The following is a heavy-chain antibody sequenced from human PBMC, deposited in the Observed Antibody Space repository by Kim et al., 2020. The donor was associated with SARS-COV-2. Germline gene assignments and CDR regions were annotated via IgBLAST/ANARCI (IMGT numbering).Heavy chain of an antibody. Sequence: SETLSLTCTVSGGSISSSSYYWGWIRQPPGKGLEWIGSIYYSGSTYYNPSLKSRVTISVDTSKNQFSLKLSSVTAADTAVYYCARRGKGAVADDYWGQGTLVTVSS. D-gene: IGHD6-19*01. CDR3: ARRGKGAVADDY. V-gene: IGHV4-39*01. CDR2: IYYSGST. CDR1: GGSISSSSYY. J-gene: IGHJ4*02.